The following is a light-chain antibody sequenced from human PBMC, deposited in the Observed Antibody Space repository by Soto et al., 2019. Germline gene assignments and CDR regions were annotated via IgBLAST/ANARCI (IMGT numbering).Light chain of an antibody. CDR3: ETWDSNTRV. V-gene: IGLV4-60*03. J-gene: IGLJ3*02. CDR2: LEGSGGY. CDR1: SGHISYI. Sequence: QSVLTQSSSASASLGSSVKLTCTLSSGHISYIIAWNQQQPGKAPRFLMKLEGSGGYNKGSGVPDRFSGSSSVADRYLTISNLQSEDEANYYCETWDSNTRVFGGGTKPTVL.